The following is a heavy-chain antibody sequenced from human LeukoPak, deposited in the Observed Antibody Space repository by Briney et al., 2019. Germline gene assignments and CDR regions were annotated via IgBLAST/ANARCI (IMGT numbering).Heavy chain of an antibody. V-gene: IGHV3-11*01. J-gene: IGHJ5*02. CDR3: ARHTMVRGSSWFDP. D-gene: IGHD3-10*01. Sequence: PGGSLRLSCAATGFTFSDYYMSWIRQAPGKGLEWVSYISSSGSTIYYADSVKGRFTISRDNAKNSLYLQMNSLRAEDTAVYYCARHTMVRGSSWFDPWGQGTLVTVSS. CDR2: ISSSGSTI. CDR1: GFTFSDYY.